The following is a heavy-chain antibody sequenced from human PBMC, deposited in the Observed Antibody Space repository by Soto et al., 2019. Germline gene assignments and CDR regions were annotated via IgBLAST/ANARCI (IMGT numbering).Heavy chain of an antibody. CDR3: AKVPRYCSGGSCFGGYFDY. D-gene: IGHD2-15*01. J-gene: IGHJ4*02. CDR1: AFTFSSYA. V-gene: IGHV3-23*01. CDR2: ISGGGAST. Sequence: GGSLRLSCAASAFTFSSYAMSWVRQAPGKGLEWASSISGGGASTYYADSVNGRFTISRDNSKNTLWLQMNSLRAEDTAIYYCAKVPRYCSGGSCFGGYFDYWGQGTLVTVSS.